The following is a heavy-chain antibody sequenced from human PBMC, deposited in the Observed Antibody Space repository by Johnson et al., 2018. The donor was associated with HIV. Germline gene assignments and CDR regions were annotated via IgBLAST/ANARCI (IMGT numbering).Heavy chain of an antibody. CDR2: IKSKTDGGRV. J-gene: IGHJ3*01. D-gene: IGHD6-6*01. CDR3: TTTSSSGYTNSYAFDV. Sequence: VQLVESGGGVVQPGGSLRLSCPASGFPFSNAWMSWFRQAPGMGLGWVGRIKSKTDGGRVDYAVPVNGRFSISRDDSKNTLYLQMNSLKTEDTAVYYCTTTSSSGYTNSYAFDVWGQGTMVTVSS. V-gene: IGHV3-15*01. CDR1: GFPFSNAW.